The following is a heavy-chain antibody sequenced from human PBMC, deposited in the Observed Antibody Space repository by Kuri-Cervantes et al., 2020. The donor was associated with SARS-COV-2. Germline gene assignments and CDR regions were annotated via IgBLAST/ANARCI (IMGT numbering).Heavy chain of an antibody. CDR2: ISSSSSYI. Sequence: GGSLRLSCAASGFTFDDYGMSWVRQAPGKGLEWVSSISSSSSYIYYADSVKGRFTISRDNAKNSLYLQMNSLRAEDTAVYYCARAGVAGTYVGNDAFDIWGQGTMVTVSS. CDR3: ARAGVAGTYVGNDAFDI. J-gene: IGHJ3*02. V-gene: IGHV3-21*01. D-gene: IGHD6-19*01. CDR1: GFTFDDYG.